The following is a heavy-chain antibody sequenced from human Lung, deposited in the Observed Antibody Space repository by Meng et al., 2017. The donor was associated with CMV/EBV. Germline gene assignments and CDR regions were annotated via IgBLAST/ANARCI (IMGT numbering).Heavy chain of an antibody. CDR1: GFTFNSFW. CDR3: TRELGGYRHGKNFGYHQCGMDV. J-gene: IGHJ6*02. V-gene: IGHV3-7*01. D-gene: IGHD5-18*01. Sequence: SCAASGFTFNSFWMRWVSQAPGKGLEWVASTHQDGSESFYVESVRGRFTISRDNAKKSLYVQMSRQSAEDTAVYYWTRELGGYRHGKNFGYHQCGMDVWXQGTTVTVSS. CDR2: THQDGSES.